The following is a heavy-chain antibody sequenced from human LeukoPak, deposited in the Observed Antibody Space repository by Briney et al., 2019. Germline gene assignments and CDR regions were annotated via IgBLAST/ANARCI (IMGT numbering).Heavy chain of an antibody. CDR1: GYTFTSYW. CDR3: ARAYYYDSSGYFDY. J-gene: IGHJ4*02. CDR2: IYPGDSDT. Sequence: GESLKISCKGHGYTFTSYWIGWVRQMPGKGLEWMGIIYPGDSDTRYSPSFQGQVTISADKSISTAYLQWSSLKASDTAMYYCARAYYYDSSGYFDYWGQGTLVTVSS. D-gene: IGHD3-22*01. V-gene: IGHV5-51*01.